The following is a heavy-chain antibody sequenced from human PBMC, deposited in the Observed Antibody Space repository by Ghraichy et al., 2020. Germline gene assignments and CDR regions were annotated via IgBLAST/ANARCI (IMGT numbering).Heavy chain of an antibody. CDR1: GGSFSGYY. CDR2: INHSGST. CDR3: ARVVAYYYYYMDV. V-gene: IGHV4-34*01. J-gene: IGHJ6*03. D-gene: IGHD2-2*01. Sequence: SQTLSLTCAVYGGSFSGYYWSWIRQPPGKGLEWIGEINHSGSTNYNPSLKSRVTISVDTSKNQFSLKLSSVTAADTAVYYCARVVAYYYYYMDVWGKGTTVTVSS.